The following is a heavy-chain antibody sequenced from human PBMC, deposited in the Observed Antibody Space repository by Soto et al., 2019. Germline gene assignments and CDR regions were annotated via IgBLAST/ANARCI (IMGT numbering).Heavy chain of an antibody. V-gene: IGHV3-11*01. CDR3: ARDLDYILGSQDAFDI. D-gene: IGHD3-16*01. J-gene: IGHJ3*02. CDR1: GLTFSDYN. Sequence: MVESGGGLVKPGGSLRLSCAASGLTFSDYNMHSIRQAPGRGLGWISYISKSGSDTHYAPSVKGRFTIPRDNAKNSLYLQMSSMRADDTAVYYCARDLDYILGSQDAFDIWGQGTMVTVSS. CDR2: ISKSGSDT.